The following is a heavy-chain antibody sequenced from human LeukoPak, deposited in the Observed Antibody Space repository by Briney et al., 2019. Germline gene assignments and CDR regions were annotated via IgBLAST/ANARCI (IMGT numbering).Heavy chain of an antibody. J-gene: IGHJ4*02. CDR3: ARDRAVVVIAAPGY. CDR2: ISAYNGNT. D-gene: IGHD2-15*01. CDR1: GYTFTNYG. Sequence: ASVKVSFKASGYTFTNYGVSWVRQAPGQGLEWMGWISAYNGNTNYAQKLQGRVTMTTDTSTNTAYMELRSLRSDDTAVYYCARDRAVVVIAAPGYWGQGTLVTVSS. V-gene: IGHV1-18*01.